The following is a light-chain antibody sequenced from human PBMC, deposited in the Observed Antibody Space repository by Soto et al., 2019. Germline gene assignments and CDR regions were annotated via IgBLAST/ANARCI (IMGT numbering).Light chain of an antibody. CDR1: SSNIGRSS. CDR3: AAWDDSLNGYV. Sequence: QSVLTQAPSASGTPGQRVTISCSGSSSNIGRSSVNWYQHLPGTAPKLLIYSNDRRPSGVPERFSGSKSGTSASLAISGLQSEDEADYYCAAWDDSLNGYVFGTGTKVTVL. CDR2: SND. V-gene: IGLV1-44*01. J-gene: IGLJ1*01.